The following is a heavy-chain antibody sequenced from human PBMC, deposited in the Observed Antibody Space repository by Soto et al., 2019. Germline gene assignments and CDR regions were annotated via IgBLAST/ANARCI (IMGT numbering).Heavy chain of an antibody. CDR1: GGSFSCYY. CDR2: INHSGST. D-gene: IGHD1-1*01. Sequence: SETLSLTCAVYGGSFSCYYLSWIRQPPGKGLEWIGEINHSGSTNYNPSLKSRVTISVDTSKNQFSLKLSSVTAADTAVYYCASAYNWNDVGYYYYGMDVWGQGTTVTVSS. J-gene: IGHJ6*02. CDR3: ASAYNWNDVGYYYYGMDV. V-gene: IGHV4-34*01.